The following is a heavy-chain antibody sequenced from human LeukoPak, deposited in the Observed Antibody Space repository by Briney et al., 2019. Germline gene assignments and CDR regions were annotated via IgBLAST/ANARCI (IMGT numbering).Heavy chain of an antibody. D-gene: IGHD3-22*01. CDR3: ARGPPTDYYDSSGFYYVFDY. CDR1: GGSISSSSHY. J-gene: IGHJ4*02. V-gene: IGHV4-39*07. CDR2: IYYSGTT. Sequence: SETLSLTCTVSGGSISSSSHYWGWIRQPPGKGLEWIGSIYYSGTTYYNPSLKSRVTISVDTSKNQFSLKLSSVTAADTAVYFCARGPPTDYYDSSGFYYVFDYWGQGALVTVSS.